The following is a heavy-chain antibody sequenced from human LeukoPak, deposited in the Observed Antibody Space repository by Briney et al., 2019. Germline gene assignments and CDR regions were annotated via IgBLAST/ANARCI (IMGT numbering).Heavy chain of an antibody. CDR3: AKDQVATSWYFDL. V-gene: IGHV3-30*07. J-gene: IGHJ2*01. CDR1: GFTFSSYA. D-gene: IGHD5-12*01. Sequence: GGSLRLSCAASGFTFSSYAMHWVRQAPGKGLEWVALISYDGSNKYYADSVKGRFTISRDNSKNTLYLQMNSLRAEDTAVYYCAKDQVATSWYFDLWGRGTLVTVSS. CDR2: ISYDGSNK.